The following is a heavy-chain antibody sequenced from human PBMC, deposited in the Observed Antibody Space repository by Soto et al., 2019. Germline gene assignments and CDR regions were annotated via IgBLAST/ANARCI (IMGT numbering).Heavy chain of an antibody. CDR1: VFSFSSYA. J-gene: IGHJ5*02. V-gene: IGHV3-21*01. D-gene: IGHD6-13*01. Sequence: PGGSLRLSCAASVFSFSSYAMSWVRQAPGKGLEWVSTISSNSAYIYYTDALRGRFTISRDNAKNSLHLQMNSLRAEDTAVYYCTRDASRDSSARGWFDPWGPGTLVTVSS. CDR2: ISSNSAYI. CDR3: TRDASRDSSARGWFDP.